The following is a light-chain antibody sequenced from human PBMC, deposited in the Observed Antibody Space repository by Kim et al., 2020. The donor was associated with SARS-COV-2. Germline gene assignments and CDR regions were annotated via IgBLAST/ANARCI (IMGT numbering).Light chain of an antibody. CDR3: QQYSTSPLT. CDR2: GAS. V-gene: IGKV3-20*01. J-gene: IGKJ4*01. CDR1: QSVSSNF. Sequence: SPGEGVTRSCRASQSVSSNFLAWYQQKPGQAPRLLVYGASTRAAGIPDRFSGSGSGTDFTLTISSLEPDDFAVYYCQQYSTSPLTFGGGTKVDIK.